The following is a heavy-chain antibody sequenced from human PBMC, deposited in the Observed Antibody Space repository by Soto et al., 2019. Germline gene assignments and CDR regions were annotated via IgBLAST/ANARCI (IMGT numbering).Heavy chain of an antibody. CDR2: IYYSGST. CDR1: GGSISSSSYY. D-gene: IGHD2-15*01. V-gene: IGHV4-39*01. Sequence: QLQLQESGPGLVKPSETLSLTCTVSGGSISSSSYYWGWIRQPPGKGLEWIGTIYYSGSTYYNPSLKSRVTISVDTSKNQFSLKLSSVTAADTAVYYCARCDSSPHYRYWGQGTLVTVSS. J-gene: IGHJ4*02. CDR3: ARCDSSPHYRY.